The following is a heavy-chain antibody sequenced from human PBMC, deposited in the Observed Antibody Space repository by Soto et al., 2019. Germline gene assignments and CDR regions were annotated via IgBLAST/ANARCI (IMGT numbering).Heavy chain of an antibody. Sequence: ASVKVSCKASGYTFTSYGISWVRQAPGQGLEWMGWISAYNGNTNYAQKLQGRVTMTTDTSTSTAYMELRSLRSDDTAVYYCARPVGTVRYCSSTSCYGPFDYWGQGTLVTVSS. V-gene: IGHV1-18*01. D-gene: IGHD2-2*01. J-gene: IGHJ4*02. CDR2: ISAYNGNT. CDR3: ARPVGTVRYCSSTSCYGPFDY. CDR1: GYTFTSYG.